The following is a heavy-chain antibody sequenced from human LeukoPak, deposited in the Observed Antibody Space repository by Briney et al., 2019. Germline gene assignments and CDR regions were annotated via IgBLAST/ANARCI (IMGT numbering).Heavy chain of an antibody. Sequence: GGSLRLSCAASGLTVSNNYMSWVRQAPGKGLEWIANTRGSGSGMGSGNYYAGAVKGRFTISRDNAKNSLYLQMNSLRAEDTAFYYCARDDNWGFDYWGQGALVTVSS. CDR2: TRGSGSGM. V-gene: IGHV3-11*04. CDR3: ARDDNWGFDY. J-gene: IGHJ4*02. D-gene: IGHD7-27*01. CDR1: GLTVSNNY.